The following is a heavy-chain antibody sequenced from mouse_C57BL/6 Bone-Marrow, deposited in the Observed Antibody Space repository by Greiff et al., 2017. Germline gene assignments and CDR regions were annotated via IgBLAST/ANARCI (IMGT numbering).Heavy chain of an antibody. D-gene: IGHD1-1*01. Sequence: VQLLQSGAELVRPGTSVKVSCKASGYAFTNYLIEWVKQRPGQGLEWIGVINPGSGGTNYNEKFKGKATRTADKSSSTAYMQLSSLTSEDAAVYFCARLYYGSSYASFAYWGQGTLVTVSA. V-gene: IGHV1-54*01. J-gene: IGHJ3*01. CDR2: INPGSGGT. CDR3: ARLYYGSSYASFAY. CDR1: GYAFTNYL.